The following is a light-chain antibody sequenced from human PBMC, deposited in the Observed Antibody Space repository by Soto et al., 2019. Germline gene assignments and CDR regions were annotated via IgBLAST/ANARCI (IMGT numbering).Light chain of an antibody. CDR3: QQYDSVPLT. J-gene: IGKJ4*01. Sequence: DIPMTQSPSTLSASVGDRVTLTCRASQSISSWLAWYQQKPGKAPKLLIYKASGTDFTFTISSLQPEDIATYYCQQYDSVPLTFGGGTKVDIK. V-gene: IGKV1-5*03. CDR2: KA. CDR1: QSISSW.